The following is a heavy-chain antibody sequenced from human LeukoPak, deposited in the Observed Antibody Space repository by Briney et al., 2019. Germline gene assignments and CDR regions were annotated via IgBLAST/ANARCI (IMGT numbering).Heavy chain of an antibody. CDR3: ARVVLAGGFDY. J-gene: IGHJ4*02. Sequence: SETLSLTCTVSGGSISSSSYYWGWIRQPPGKRLEWIGSIYYSGSTYYNPSLKSRVTISVDTSKNQFSLKLSSVTAADTAVYYCARVVLAGGFDYWGQGTLVTVSS. V-gene: IGHV4-39*07. CDR1: GGSISSSSYY. CDR2: IYYSGST. D-gene: IGHD2-15*01.